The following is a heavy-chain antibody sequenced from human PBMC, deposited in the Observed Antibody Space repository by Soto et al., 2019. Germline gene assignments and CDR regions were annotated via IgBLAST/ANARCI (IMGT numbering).Heavy chain of an antibody. D-gene: IGHD2-2*01. Sequence: QVQLVQSGAEVKKPGSSVKVSCKASGGTFGSYAISWVRQAPGQGLEWMGGIIPTPGTANYAQKFQGRVTIAADESTSTAYMELSSLRSEDTAVYYCARSQGSSTSLEIYYYFYYGMDVCGQGTTGTVSS. CDR1: GGTFGSYA. V-gene: IGHV1-69*01. CDR2: IIPTPGTA. J-gene: IGHJ6*02. CDR3: ARSQGSSTSLEIYYYFYYGMDV.